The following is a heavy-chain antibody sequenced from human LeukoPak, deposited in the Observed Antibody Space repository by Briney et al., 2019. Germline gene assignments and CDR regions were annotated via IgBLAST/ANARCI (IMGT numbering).Heavy chain of an antibody. V-gene: IGHV3-21*01. J-gene: IGHJ6*03. CDR3: ARGETATILDYYYYMDV. Sequence: PGGSLRLSCAASGFTFSSYSMNWVRQAPGKGLEWVSSISSSSSYIYYADSVKGRFTISRDNAKNSLYLQMNSLRAEDTAVYYCARGETATILDYYYYMDVWGKGTTVTVSS. CDR1: GFTFSSYS. CDR2: ISSSSSYI. D-gene: IGHD5-24*01.